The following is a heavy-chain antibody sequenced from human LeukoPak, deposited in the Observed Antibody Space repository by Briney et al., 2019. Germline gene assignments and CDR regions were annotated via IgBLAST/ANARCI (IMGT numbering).Heavy chain of an antibody. J-gene: IGHJ4*03. CDR3: ASGMVAKILGYFDY. CDR2: ISYDGSNK. CDR1: GFTFSSYG. Sequence: GGSLRLSCAASGFTFSSYGMHWVRQAPGKGLEWVAVISYDGSNKYYADSVKGRFTISRDNSKNTLYLQMNSLRAEDTAVYYCASGMVAKILGYFDYWGQGTLVTVSS. D-gene: IGHD5-12*01. V-gene: IGHV3-30*03.